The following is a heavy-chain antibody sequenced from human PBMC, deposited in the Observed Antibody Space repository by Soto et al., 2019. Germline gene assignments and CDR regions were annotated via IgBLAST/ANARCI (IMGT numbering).Heavy chain of an antibody. J-gene: IGHJ4*02. CDR1: GYTLTELS. Sequence: ASVKVSCKVSGYTLTELSMHWVRQAPGKGLEWMGGFDPEDGETIYAQKFQGRVTMTEDTSTDTAYMELSSLRSEDTAVYYCATGLTYYYDSSGYLPDYWGQGTLVTVSS. CDR3: ATGLTYYYDSSGYLPDY. V-gene: IGHV1-24*01. CDR2: FDPEDGET. D-gene: IGHD3-22*01.